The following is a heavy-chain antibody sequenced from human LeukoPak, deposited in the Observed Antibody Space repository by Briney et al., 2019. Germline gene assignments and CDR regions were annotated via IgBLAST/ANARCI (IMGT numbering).Heavy chain of an antibody. CDR1: GFTFSSYA. CDR3: ARDPVGRRAFDI. V-gene: IGHV3-66*01. CDR2: IYSGGST. J-gene: IGHJ3*02. D-gene: IGHD1-26*01. Sequence: PGGSLRLSCAASGFTFSSYAMSWVRQAPGKGLEWVSFIYSGGSTHNSDSVKGRFTISRDNSKNTLYLQMNSLRAEDTAVYYCARDPVGRRAFDIWGQGTMVTVSS.